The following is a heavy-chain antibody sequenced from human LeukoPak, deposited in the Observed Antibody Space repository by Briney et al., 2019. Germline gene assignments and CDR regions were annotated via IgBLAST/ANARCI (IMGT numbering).Heavy chain of an antibody. CDR2: IYYSGST. CDR1: GGSISYFY. V-gene: IGHV4-59*08. CDR3: ARTDPYGAGNP. D-gene: IGHD3-10*01. Sequence: PSETLSLNCSVSGGSISYFYWSWLRQPPGKGLEGIGYIYYSGSTNYNPSLKSRVTISIDTSKGQFSLKLTSVTAADTAVYYCARTDPYGAGNPWGQGTLVTVSS. J-gene: IGHJ5*02.